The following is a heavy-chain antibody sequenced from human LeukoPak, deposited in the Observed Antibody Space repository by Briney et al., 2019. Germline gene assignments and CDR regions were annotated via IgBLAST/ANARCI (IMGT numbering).Heavy chain of an antibody. V-gene: IGHV4-59*01. CDR3: ARSSGWTRFDY. D-gene: IGHD6-19*01. Sequence: PSETLSLTCTVSGGSISGYYWSGLRQPPGKGLEWIGYIYYSGSTNYNPSLKSRVTLSVDTSKTQFSLKLSSVTAADTAVYYCARSSGWTRFDYWGQGTLVTVSS. J-gene: IGHJ4*02. CDR2: IYYSGST. CDR1: GGSISGYY.